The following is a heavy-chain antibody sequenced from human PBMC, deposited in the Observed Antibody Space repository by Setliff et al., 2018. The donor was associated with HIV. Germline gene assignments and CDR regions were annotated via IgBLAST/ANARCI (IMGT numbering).Heavy chain of an antibody. D-gene: IGHD1-26*01. CDR3: VRDQLRWPERWDFDL. Sequence: GGSLRLSCAGSGFVFSDHSFHWVRQSPGEGLEWFAYITATGTTVSYADSVRGRFIISRDSFNNVLFLQMKRLRVEDTALYYCVRDQLRWPERWDFDLWGQGTLVTVSS. CDR2: ITATGTTV. J-gene: IGHJ4*02. CDR1: GFVFSDHS. V-gene: IGHV3-48*01.